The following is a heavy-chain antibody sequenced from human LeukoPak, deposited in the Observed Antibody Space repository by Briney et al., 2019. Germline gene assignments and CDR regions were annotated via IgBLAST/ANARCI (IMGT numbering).Heavy chain of an antibody. J-gene: IGHJ3*02. V-gene: IGHV5-51*01. CDR3: ARRGRGDAFDI. CDR1: GYSFTSYW. Sequence: GESLKISCKSSGYSFTSYWIGWVRQMPGKGLEWMGIIYPGDSDTRYSPSFQGQVTISADNSIRTAYLQWRSLKASDTAMYYCARRGRGDAFDIWGQGTMVTVSS. CDR2: IYPGDSDT. D-gene: IGHD1-26*01.